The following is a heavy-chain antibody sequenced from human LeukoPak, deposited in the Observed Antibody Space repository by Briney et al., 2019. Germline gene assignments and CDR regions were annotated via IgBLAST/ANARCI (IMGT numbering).Heavy chain of an antibody. CDR1: GYTFTSYY. J-gene: IGHJ5*02. CDR3: ARDSTEAAAGPNWFDP. D-gene: IGHD6-13*01. CDR2: ISAYNGNT. Sequence: ASVKVSCKASGYTFTSYYMHWVRQAPGQGLEWMGWISAYNGNTNYAQKLQGRVTMTTDTSTGTAYMELRSLRSDDTAVYYCARDSTEAAAGPNWFDPWGKGTLVTVSS. V-gene: IGHV1-18*04.